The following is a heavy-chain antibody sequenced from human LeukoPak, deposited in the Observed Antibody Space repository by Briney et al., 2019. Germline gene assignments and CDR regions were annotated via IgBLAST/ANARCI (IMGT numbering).Heavy chain of an antibody. Sequence: GGSLRLSCAASGFTFSSYAMSWVRQAPGRGLEWVSAIRDSGGNKYYADSVKGGFTISRDNSKNTLYLQMNSLRAEDTPVYYCAKFRQVWDYYYYMDVWGKGTTVTVS. J-gene: IGHJ6*03. CDR2: IRDSGGNK. V-gene: IGHV3-23*01. CDR1: GFTFSSYA. CDR3: AKFRQVWDYYYYMDV. D-gene: IGHD3-16*01.